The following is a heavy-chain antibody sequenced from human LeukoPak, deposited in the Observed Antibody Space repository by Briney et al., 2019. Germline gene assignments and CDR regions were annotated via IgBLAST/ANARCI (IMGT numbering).Heavy chain of an antibody. Sequence: ASVKVSCKVSGYTLIELSMHWVRPAPGKGLAWMGGFDPENSETGYTQNFQGRFTMSEDTSVDTVYMELSSLRSDDTAVYYCATGWSGTGLLDFWGQGTLVTVSS. J-gene: IGHJ4*02. CDR2: FDPENSET. V-gene: IGHV1-24*01. CDR1: GYTLIELS. CDR3: ATGWSGTGLLDF. D-gene: IGHD2-8*02.